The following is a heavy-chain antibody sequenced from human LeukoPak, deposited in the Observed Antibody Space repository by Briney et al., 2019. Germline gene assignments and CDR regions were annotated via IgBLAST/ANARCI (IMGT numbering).Heavy chain of an antibody. J-gene: IGHJ4*02. CDR3: AKMTPVTSFQLLVLDS. CDR2: ISHSGST. D-gene: IGHD4-11*01. V-gene: IGHV4-39*06. CDR1: GGSISSSSYY. Sequence: PSETLSLTCTVSGGSISSSSYYWGWVRQPPGKGLEWIGEISHSGSTNYNPSLESRVTVSVDNSKNQFPLKLSSVTAADTAVYYCAKMTPVTSFQLLVLDSWGPGTLVTISS.